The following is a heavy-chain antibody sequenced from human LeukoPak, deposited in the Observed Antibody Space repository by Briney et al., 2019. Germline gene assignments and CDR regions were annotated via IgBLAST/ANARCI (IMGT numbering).Heavy chain of an antibody. J-gene: IGHJ4*02. D-gene: IGHD3-3*01. CDR1: GYTFTSYD. CDR2: MNPNSGNT. CDR3: ARSTLSAIFGVVIDRRFDY. Sequence: ASVKVSCKASGYTFTSYDINWVRQATGQGLEWMGWMNPNSGNTGYAQKLQGRVTMTRNTSISTAYMELSSLRSEDTAVYYCARSTLSAIFGVVIDRRFDYWGQGTLVTVSS. V-gene: IGHV1-8*01.